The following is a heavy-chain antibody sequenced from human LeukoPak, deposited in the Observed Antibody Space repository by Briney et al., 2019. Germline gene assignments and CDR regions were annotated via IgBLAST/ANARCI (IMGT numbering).Heavy chain of an antibody. D-gene: IGHD1-1*01. CDR1: GGSFSGYY. CDR3: ARDKQGTLDP. CDR2: INHSGST. J-gene: IGHJ5*02. V-gene: IGHV4-34*01. Sequence: SETLSLTCAVYGGSFSGYYWSWIRQPPGKGLEWIGEINHSGSTNYNPSLKSRVTISVDTSKNQFSLKLSSVTAADTAVYYCARDKQGTLDPWGQGTLVTVSS.